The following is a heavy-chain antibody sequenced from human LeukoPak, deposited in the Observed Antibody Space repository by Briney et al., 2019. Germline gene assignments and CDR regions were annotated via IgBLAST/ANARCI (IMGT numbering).Heavy chain of an antibody. CDR3: ARARYGDYRGNCFDP. Sequence: ASVKVSCKASGYTFTGSDINWVRQATGQGLEWMGWMNPNSGNTGYAQKFQGRVTMTRDTSISTAYMEVSSLRSDDTAVYYCARARYGDYRGNCFDPWGQGTLVTVSS. D-gene: IGHD4-17*01. CDR1: GYTFTGSD. J-gene: IGHJ5*02. V-gene: IGHV1-8*01. CDR2: MNPNSGNT.